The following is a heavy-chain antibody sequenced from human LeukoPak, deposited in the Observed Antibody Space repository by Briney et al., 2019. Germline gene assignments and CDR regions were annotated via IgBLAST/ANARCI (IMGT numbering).Heavy chain of an antibody. CDR1: GFTFSSYS. CDR3: AHEWLPRY. CDR2: ISSRSSYI. V-gene: IGHV3-21*01. D-gene: IGHD5-12*01. Sequence: GGSLRLSCAASGFTFSSYSMNWVRQAPGKGLEWVSSISSRSSYIYYADSVKGRFTISSDNAKNSLYLQMNSLRAEDTAVYYCAHEWLPRYWGQGTLVTVSS. J-gene: IGHJ4*02.